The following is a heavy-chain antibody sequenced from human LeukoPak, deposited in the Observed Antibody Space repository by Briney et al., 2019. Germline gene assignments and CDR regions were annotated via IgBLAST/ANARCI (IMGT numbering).Heavy chain of an antibody. Sequence: KPSETLSLTCTVSGGSISSYYWSWIRQPAGKGLEWIGRIYTSGSTNYNPSLKSRVTMSVDTSKNQFSLKLSSVTAADTAVYYCARYNYSNYGHYYYYYMDVWGKGTTVTVSS. D-gene: IGHD4-11*01. CDR1: GGSISSYY. J-gene: IGHJ6*03. CDR2: IYTSGST. V-gene: IGHV4-4*07. CDR3: ARYNYSNYGHYYYYYMDV.